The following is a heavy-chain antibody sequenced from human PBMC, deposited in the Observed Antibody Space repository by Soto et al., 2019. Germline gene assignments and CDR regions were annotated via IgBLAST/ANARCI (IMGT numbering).Heavy chain of an antibody. CDR2: ISTHNGNT. V-gene: IGHV1-18*04. J-gene: IGHJ3*01. CDR1: VFTSSG. D-gene: IGHD3-3*01. Sequence: QDQLVQSGAEVKKPGASVKVSCKASVFTSSGISWVRHAPGQRLEWMGWISTHNGNTIYAQKLQGRVIMTMDTSTATVYMELRSLRPDDTAVYLWAREGILGLFDAYDLWGQGTMVTVSS. CDR3: AREGILGLFDAYDL.